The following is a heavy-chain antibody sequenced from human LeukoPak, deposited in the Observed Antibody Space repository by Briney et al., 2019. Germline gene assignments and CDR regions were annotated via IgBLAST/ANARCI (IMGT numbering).Heavy chain of an antibody. D-gene: IGHD6-13*01. V-gene: IGHV3-30*03. Sequence: GRSLRLSCAASGFTFSSYGMHWVRQAPGKGLEWVAVISYDGSNKYYADSVKGRFTISRDNSKNTLYLQMNSLRAEDTAVHYCAREGAAAGQSYYYYGMDVWGQGTTVTVSS. CDR1: GFTFSSYG. CDR2: ISYDGSNK. J-gene: IGHJ6*02. CDR3: AREGAAAGQSYYYYGMDV.